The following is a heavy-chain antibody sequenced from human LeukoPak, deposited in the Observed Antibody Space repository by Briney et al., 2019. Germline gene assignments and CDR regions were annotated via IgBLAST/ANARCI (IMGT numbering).Heavy chain of an antibody. CDR2: ISWNGDIT. V-gene: IGHV3-43*01. CDR1: GFNFDDYT. Sequence: SGGSLRLSCAASGFNFDDYTMHWVRQRPGKGLEWLSFISWNGDITNYADSVRGRFTISRDNSKNSLFLRMNSLTPDDTALYYCVKDLYRGTTIVTVFESWGQGALVSVSS. D-gene: IGHD1-26*01. CDR3: VKDLYRGTTIVTVFES. J-gene: IGHJ4*02.